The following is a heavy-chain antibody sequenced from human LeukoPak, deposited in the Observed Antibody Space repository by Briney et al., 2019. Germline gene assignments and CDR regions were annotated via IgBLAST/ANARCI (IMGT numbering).Heavy chain of an antibody. V-gene: IGHV1-18*01. CDR3: ARKLGYCSGGSCYLCDY. J-gene: IGHJ4*02. D-gene: IGHD2-15*01. CDR2: ISAYNGNT. Sequence: ASVKVSCKASGYTFTSYGISWVRQAPGQGLEWMGWISAYNGNTNYAQKLQGRVTMTTDTSTSTAYMELRSLRTDDTAVYYCARKLGYCSGGSCYLCDYWGQGTLVTVSS. CDR1: GYTFTSYG.